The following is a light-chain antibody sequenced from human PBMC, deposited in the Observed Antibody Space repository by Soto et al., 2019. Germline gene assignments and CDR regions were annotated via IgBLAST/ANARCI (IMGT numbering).Light chain of an antibody. CDR1: FSNIGGNY. Sequence: QSVLTQPPSASGTPGQRVTISCSGRFSNIGGNYVYWYQQLPGTAPKLLIFTNDQRTSGVPGRFSGSKSGTSASLAISGLRSEDEADYYCAVWDDSLRGWVFGGGTKRPVL. V-gene: IGLV1-47*02. CDR3: AVWDDSLRGWV. CDR2: TND. J-gene: IGLJ3*02.